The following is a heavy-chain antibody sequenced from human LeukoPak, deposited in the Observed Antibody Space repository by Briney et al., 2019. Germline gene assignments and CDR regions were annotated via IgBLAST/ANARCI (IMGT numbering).Heavy chain of an antibody. V-gene: IGHV3-30-3*01. CDR3: ARDLAPSSGYPKSVFDY. D-gene: IGHD3-22*01. Sequence: GGSLRLSCAASGFTLSSYAMHWVRQAPGKGLEWVAVISYDGSNKYYADSVKGRFTISRDNSKNTLYLQMNSLRAEDTAVYYCARDLAPSSGYPKSVFDYWGQGTLVTVSS. CDR1: GFTLSSYA. CDR2: ISYDGSNK. J-gene: IGHJ4*02.